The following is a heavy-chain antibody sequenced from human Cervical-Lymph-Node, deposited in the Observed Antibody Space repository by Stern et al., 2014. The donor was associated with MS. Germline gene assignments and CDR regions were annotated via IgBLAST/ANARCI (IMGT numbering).Heavy chain of an antibody. CDR2: LYFGGST. CDR3: ARPQKNGDWYAFEI. Sequence: QVQLQESGPGLVKPSQTLFLTCTVSGGSIDSADYYWSWIRQPPGKGLEWIGYLYFGGSTFYNPSLKGRVTLSVDTPKNQFSLQLISVTAADTAMYYCARPQKNGDWYAFEIWGQGTMVTVSS. D-gene: IGHD4-17*01. V-gene: IGHV4-30-4*01. CDR1: GGSIDSADYY. J-gene: IGHJ3*02.